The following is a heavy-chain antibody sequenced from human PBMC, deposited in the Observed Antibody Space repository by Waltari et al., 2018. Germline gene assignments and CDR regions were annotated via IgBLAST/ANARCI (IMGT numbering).Heavy chain of an antibody. CDR3: ARASTVTTDFDY. V-gene: IGHV3-30-3*01. CDR2: ISYDGSNK. J-gene: IGHJ4*02. CDR1: GFTFSSYA. D-gene: IGHD4-17*01. Sequence: QVQLVESGGGVVQPGRSLRLSCAASGFTFSSYAMHWVRQAPGKGLEWVAVISYDGSNKYYADSVKGRFTISRDNSKNTLYLQMNSLRAEDTAVYYCARASTVTTDFDYWGQGTLVTVSS.